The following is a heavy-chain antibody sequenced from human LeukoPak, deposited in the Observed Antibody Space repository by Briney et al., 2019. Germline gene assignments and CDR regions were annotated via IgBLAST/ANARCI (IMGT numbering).Heavy chain of an antibody. CDR2: IYNDGTT. Sequence: PGGSLRLSCLASGFTVSNNYMSWVRQAPGTGLECVSIIYNDGTTYYADSVKGRFTISRDNSRNTLYLQMDSLRAEDTALYYCTRDQYASWHFGYWGQGTLVSVSP. J-gene: IGHJ4*02. CDR3: TRDQYASWHFGY. CDR1: GFTVSNNY. D-gene: IGHD2-2*01. V-gene: IGHV3-53*01.